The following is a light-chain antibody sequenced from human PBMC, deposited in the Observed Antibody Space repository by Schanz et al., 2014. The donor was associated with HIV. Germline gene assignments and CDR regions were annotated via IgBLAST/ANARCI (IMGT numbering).Light chain of an antibody. J-gene: IGLJ3*02. CDR2: GNN. Sequence: QSVLTQPPSVSGAPGQRVTISCTGTSSNIGAGYDVHWYQQIPGTAPKLLISGNNNRPSGVPDRFSGSKSGTSASLAITGRQDEDEADYCCHSLDSSLNGVVFGGGTKLTV. CDR1: SSNIGAGYD. CDR3: HSLDSSLNGVV. V-gene: IGLV1-40*01.